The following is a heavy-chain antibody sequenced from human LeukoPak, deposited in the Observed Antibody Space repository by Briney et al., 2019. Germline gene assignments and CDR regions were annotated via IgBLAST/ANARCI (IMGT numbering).Heavy chain of an antibody. J-gene: IGHJ3*02. CDR2: ISSSSSYI. CDR3: AKGYFDHVWSALDI. D-gene: IGHD2/OR15-2a*01. Sequence: SGGSLRLSCAASGFTFSSYRMNWVRQAPGKGLEWVSSISSSSSYIHYADSVKGRFTISRDHSKSTLCLQMNSLRAEDTAVYHCAKGYFDHVWSALDIWGHGTMVTVSS. CDR1: GFTFSSYR. V-gene: IGHV3-21*04.